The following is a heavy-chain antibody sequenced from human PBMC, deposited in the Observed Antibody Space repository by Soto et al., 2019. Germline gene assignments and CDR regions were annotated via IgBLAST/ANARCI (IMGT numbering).Heavy chain of an antibody. Sequence: HVQLVESGGGVVQPGRSLRLSCAASGFTFSSYGMHWVRQAPGKGLEWVAVISYDGSNKYYADSVKGRFTISRDNSKNTLYLQMNSLRAEDTAVYYCAKAPVDSGYDCCDYWGQGTLVTVSS. J-gene: IGHJ4*02. CDR3: AKAPVDSGYDCCDY. CDR2: ISYDGSNK. CDR1: GFTFSSYG. V-gene: IGHV3-30*18. D-gene: IGHD5-12*01.